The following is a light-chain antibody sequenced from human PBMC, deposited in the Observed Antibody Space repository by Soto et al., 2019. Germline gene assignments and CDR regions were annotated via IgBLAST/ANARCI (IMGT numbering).Light chain of an antibody. CDR3: QSYDSTLSARYV. V-gene: IGLV2-8*01. J-gene: IGLJ1*01. CDR2: DVY. CDR1: SSNVGAYNY. Sequence: QSALTQPPSASGSPGQSVTISCTGTSSNVGAYNYVAWYQQHPGKAPKLMIYDVYKRPSGVPDRFSGSKSGTSASLAITGLQAEDEGDYYCQSYDSTLSARYVFGTGTKLTVL.